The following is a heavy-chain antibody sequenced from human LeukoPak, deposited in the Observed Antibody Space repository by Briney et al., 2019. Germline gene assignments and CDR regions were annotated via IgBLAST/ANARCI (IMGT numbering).Heavy chain of an antibody. J-gene: IGHJ5*02. CDR3: ARAGFGGRGVFDP. D-gene: IGHD3-10*01. CDR1: GYSFTSHY. CDR2: INPSGSST. Sequence: GASVKVSCKASGYSFTSHYMHWVRQAPGQGLEWMGLINPSGSSTLYAQKFQGRVTMTRDMSTATDYMELSSLRSEDTAVYYCARAGFGGRGVFDPWGQGTLVTVSS. V-gene: IGHV1-46*01.